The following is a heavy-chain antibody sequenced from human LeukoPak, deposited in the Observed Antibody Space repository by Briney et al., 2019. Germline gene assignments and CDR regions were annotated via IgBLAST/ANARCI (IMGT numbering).Heavy chain of an antibody. Sequence: SVKVSCKASGGTFSISATSWVRQAPGQGLEWMGGIIPMLGKANYAQNLKDRVKITADETTSTVYMEVRSLRSDDTGVYYCARAVKMATSGDAFDVWGPGTMVTISS. CDR1: GGTFSISA. J-gene: IGHJ3*01. CDR2: IIPMLGKA. D-gene: IGHD5-24*01. V-gene: IGHV1-69*13. CDR3: ARAVKMATSGDAFDV.